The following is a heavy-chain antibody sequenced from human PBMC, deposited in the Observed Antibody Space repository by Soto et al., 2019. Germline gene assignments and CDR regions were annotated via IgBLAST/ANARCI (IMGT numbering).Heavy chain of an antibody. CDR3: ASSLVGYCSGDSCYAYWFDP. D-gene: IGHD2-15*01. J-gene: IGHJ5*02. CDR2: ITGSGDAT. Sequence: EVQLLESGGDLVHPGGSLRLSCSASGFTFSRFAMSWVRLTPGKGLEWVSAITGSGDATFYADSVKGRFTISRDNSRNTLYLQMNSLRAEDTALYFCASSLVGYCSGDSCYAYWFDPRGQGTLVTVSS. CDR1: GFTFSRFA. V-gene: IGHV3-23*01.